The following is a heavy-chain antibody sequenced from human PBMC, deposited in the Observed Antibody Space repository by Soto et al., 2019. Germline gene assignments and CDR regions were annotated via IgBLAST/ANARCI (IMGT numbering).Heavy chain of an antibody. Sequence: QVQLVQSGAEVKKPGSSVKVSCKASGGTFSTFAITWVRQAPGQGLEWMGGIIPIFGTANYAQKFQGRVTITADESTSTAYMELSSLTSEDTAVYYCAATTVTGGQGFEPWGQGTLVTVSS. V-gene: IGHV1-69*12. CDR2: IIPIFGTA. J-gene: IGHJ5*02. CDR3: AATTVTGGQGFEP. D-gene: IGHD4-17*01. CDR1: GGTFSTFA.